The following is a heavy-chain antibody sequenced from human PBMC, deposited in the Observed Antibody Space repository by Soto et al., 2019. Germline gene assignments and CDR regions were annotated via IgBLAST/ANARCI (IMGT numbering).Heavy chain of an antibody. V-gene: IGHV1-8*01. CDR2: MNPNNGNI. D-gene: IGHD6-19*01. J-gene: IGHJ4*02. Sequence: ASVKVSCKTSGYTFTSYDINWVRQAAGQGLEWMGWMNPNNGNIAYAQKFQGRVTMTRDNSMNTLYLQMNSLRDEDTAVYYCARGIPSSVWSTPDYWGQGTLVTVSS. CDR1: GYTFTSYD. CDR3: ARGIPSSVWSTPDY.